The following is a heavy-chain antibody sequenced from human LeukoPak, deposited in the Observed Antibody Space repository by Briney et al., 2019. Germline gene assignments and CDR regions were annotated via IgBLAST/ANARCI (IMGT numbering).Heavy chain of an antibody. CDR3: ARGGNYYYFCSGYHPYYYYYMDV. CDR1: GGSISSYY. CDR2: IYTSGST. J-gene: IGHJ6*03. V-gene: IGHV4-4*09. D-gene: IGHD3-3*01. Sequence: PSETLSLTCTVSGGSISSYYWSWIRQPPGKGLEWIGYIYTSGSTNYNPSLKSRVTISVDTSKNQFSLKLSSVTAADTAVYCCARGGNYYYFCSGYHPYYYYYMDVWGKGTTVTVSS.